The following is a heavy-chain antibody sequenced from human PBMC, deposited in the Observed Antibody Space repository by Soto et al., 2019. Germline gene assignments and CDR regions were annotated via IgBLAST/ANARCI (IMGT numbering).Heavy chain of an antibody. V-gene: IGHV4-59*12. CDR1: GGSISSYY. Sequence: PSETLSLTCTVSGGSISSYYWSWIRQPPGKGLEWIGYIYYSGSTNYNPSLKSRVTISVDTSKNQFSLKLSSVTAADTAVYYCARGYNFDWLFHLYYYYYGMDVWGQGTTVTVS. D-gene: IGHD3-9*01. CDR2: IYYSGST. J-gene: IGHJ6*02. CDR3: ARGYNFDWLFHLYYYYYGMDV.